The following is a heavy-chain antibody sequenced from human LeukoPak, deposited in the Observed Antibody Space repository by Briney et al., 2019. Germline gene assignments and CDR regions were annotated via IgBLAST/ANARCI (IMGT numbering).Heavy chain of an antibody. D-gene: IGHD5-12*01. CDR3: ARDSTWRLDY. CDR1: GSTFSSHW. Sequence: GGSLRLSCTASGSTFSSHWMTWVRQPPGKGLEWVANIKEDGSVKYYVDSVKGRFSISRDNTKSALYLQMDSLRADDTAVYFCARDSTWRLDYWGQGTLITVSS. J-gene: IGHJ4*02. CDR2: IKEDGSVK. V-gene: IGHV3-7*03.